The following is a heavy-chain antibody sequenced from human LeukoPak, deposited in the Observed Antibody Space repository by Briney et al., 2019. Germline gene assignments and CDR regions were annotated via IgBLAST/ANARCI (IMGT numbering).Heavy chain of an antibody. D-gene: IGHD2-15*01. V-gene: IGHV1-2*02. J-gene: IGHJ6*02. Sequence: ASVKVSCKASGYTFTGYYMHWVRQAPGQGLEWMGWINPNSGGTNYAQKFQGRVTMTRDTSISTAYMELSRLRSDDTAVYYCARVGPGRDYYYYYGMDVWGQGTTVTVSS. CDR1: GYTFTGYY. CDR3: ARVGPGRDYYYYYGMDV. CDR2: INPNSGGT.